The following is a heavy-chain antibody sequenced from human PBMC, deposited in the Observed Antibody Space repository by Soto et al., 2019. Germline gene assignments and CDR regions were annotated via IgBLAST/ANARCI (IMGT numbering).Heavy chain of an antibody. D-gene: IGHD2-21*01. J-gene: IGHJ6*02. CDR3: ARTRGGESANYYYGMDV. V-gene: IGHV4-4*02. Sequence: SETLSLTCAVSGGSISSSNWWSWVRQPPGKGLEWIGEIYHSGSTNYNPSLKSRVTISVDKSKNQFSLKLSSVTAADTAVYYCARTRGGESANYYYGMDVWGQGTTVTVSS. CDR2: IYHSGST. CDR1: GGSISSSNW.